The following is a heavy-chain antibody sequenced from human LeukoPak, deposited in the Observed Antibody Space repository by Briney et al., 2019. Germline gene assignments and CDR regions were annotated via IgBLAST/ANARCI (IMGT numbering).Heavy chain of an antibody. J-gene: IGHJ6*02. CDR3: ARDRHYYDSSGPNGMDV. Sequence: GGSLRLSCAASGCTFSTYSMNWLRQAPGKGLEWVSSISSSSTYIYYADSVKGRFTISRDNAQNSLFLQMNSLRAEDTAVYYCARDRHYYDSSGPNGMDVWGQGTTVTVSS. V-gene: IGHV3-21*01. D-gene: IGHD3-22*01. CDR2: ISSSSTYI. CDR1: GCTFSTYS.